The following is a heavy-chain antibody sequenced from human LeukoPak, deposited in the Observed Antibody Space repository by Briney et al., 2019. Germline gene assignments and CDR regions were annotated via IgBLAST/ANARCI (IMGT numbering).Heavy chain of an antibody. CDR2: ISAYNANT. CDR3: ARARQGGPYYYYYMDV. CDR1: GYTFTSYG. J-gene: IGHJ6*03. V-gene: IGHV1-18*01. Sequence: ASVKVSCKASGYTFTSYGISWVRQAPGQGLELMGWISAYNANTNYAQKLQGRVTMTTGTSTSTAYMELRSLRSDDTAVYYCARARQGGPYYYYYMDVWGKGTTVIVSS. D-gene: IGHD3-16*01.